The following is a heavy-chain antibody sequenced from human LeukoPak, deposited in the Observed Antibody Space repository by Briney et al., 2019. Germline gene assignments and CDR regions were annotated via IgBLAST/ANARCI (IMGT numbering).Heavy chain of an antibody. V-gene: IGHV1-58*02. CDR2: IDVSRGNK. D-gene: IGHD4-17*01. J-gene: IGHJ4*02. Sequence: GAPVKLSCKASGFTFTSSAMKWVGQSRRQRREGLGWIDVSRGNKSYAHKFQETFTVTSYMSTSTAYVELSSLKSEDTAVYYCAAASYGDYGRLDYWGQGTLVTVSS. CDR1: GFTFTSSA. CDR3: AAASYGDYGRLDY.